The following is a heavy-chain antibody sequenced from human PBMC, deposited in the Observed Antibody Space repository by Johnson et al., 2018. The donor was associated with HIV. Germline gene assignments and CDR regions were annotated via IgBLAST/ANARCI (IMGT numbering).Heavy chain of an antibody. Sequence: VQLVESGGGLVQPGGSLRLSCAASGFSFSSYAMSWVRQAPGKGLEWVSGIGGSGGSTHYADSVKGRFTISRDNSKNTLYLQMNSLSAEDTAVYYCAKDMRSLAYYYDSSGYNAFDIWGQGTMVTVSS. J-gene: IGHJ3*02. CDR1: GFSFSSYA. CDR3: AKDMRSLAYYYDSSGYNAFDI. D-gene: IGHD3-22*01. V-gene: IGHV3-23*04. CDR2: IGGSGGST.